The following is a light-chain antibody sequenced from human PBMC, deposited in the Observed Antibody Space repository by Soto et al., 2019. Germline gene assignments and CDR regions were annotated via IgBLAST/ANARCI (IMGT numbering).Light chain of an antibody. CDR2: EVS. CDR1: SSDVGSYNR. Sequence: QSALTQPPSVSGSPGQSVAISCTGTSSDVGSYNRVSWYQQPPGAAPKLMIYEVSNRPSGVPDPFSGSKSGNTASLTISGLQAEDEADYYCNSYTGSRTYVFGTGTKLTVL. V-gene: IGLV2-18*02. CDR3: NSYTGSRTYV. J-gene: IGLJ1*01.